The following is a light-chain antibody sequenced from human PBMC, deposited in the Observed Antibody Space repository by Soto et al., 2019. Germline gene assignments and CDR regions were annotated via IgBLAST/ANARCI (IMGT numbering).Light chain of an antibody. CDR1: QSFSNY. Sequence: ESLLSQSPAKMSLSPGERATLSCRASQSFSNYLAWYQQKPGQAPRLLISVASNRATGIPARFSGSGSGTDFTLTISSLESEDFAVYYCQQRGTFGQRTRLEIK. J-gene: IGKJ5*01. V-gene: IGKV3-11*01. CDR2: VAS. CDR3: QQRGT.